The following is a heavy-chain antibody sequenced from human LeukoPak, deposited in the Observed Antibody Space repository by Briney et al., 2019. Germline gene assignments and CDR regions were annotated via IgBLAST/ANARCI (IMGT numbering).Heavy chain of an antibody. Sequence: SETLSLTCTVSGAPITTSNHYWGWIRQTPGKTLEWITNIYYSGHTLYNPTLKSRALISVDTTSSPSSLRLASVTAADTAVYYCAAPSGPTYYSPVDFWGQGTSVSVSS. CDR2: IYYSGHT. CDR1: GAPITTSNHY. J-gene: IGHJ4*02. D-gene: IGHD1-26*01. CDR3: AAPSGPTYYSPVDF. V-gene: IGHV4-39*01.